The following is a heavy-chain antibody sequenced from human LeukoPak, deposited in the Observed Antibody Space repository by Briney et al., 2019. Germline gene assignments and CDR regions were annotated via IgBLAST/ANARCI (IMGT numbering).Heavy chain of an antibody. CDR2: INPNSGGT. CDR1: GYTFTGYY. CDR3: ARDSDLSSFDY. V-gene: IGHV1-2*06. D-gene: IGHD2/OR15-2a*01. Sequence: GASVKVSCKASGYTFTGYYMHWVRQAPGQGLEWMGRINPNSGGTNYAQKFQGRVTMTRDMSISTAYMELSRLRSDDTAVYYCARDSDLSSFDYWGQGTLVTVSS. J-gene: IGHJ4*02.